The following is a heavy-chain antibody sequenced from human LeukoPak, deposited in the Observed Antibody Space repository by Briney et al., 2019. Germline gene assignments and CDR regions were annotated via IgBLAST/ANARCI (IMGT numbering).Heavy chain of an antibody. J-gene: IGHJ4*02. Sequence: KESGPTLVKATQTLTLTCTFSGFSLSTSGVGVGWIRQPPGKALEWLALIYWDDDKRYSPSLKSRLTITKDTSKNQVVLTMTNMDPVDTATYYCAHSKITMVREIIDYWGQGTLVTVSS. CDR2: IYWDDDK. CDR3: AHSKITMVREIIDY. V-gene: IGHV2-5*02. CDR1: GFSLSTSGVG. D-gene: IGHD3-10*01.